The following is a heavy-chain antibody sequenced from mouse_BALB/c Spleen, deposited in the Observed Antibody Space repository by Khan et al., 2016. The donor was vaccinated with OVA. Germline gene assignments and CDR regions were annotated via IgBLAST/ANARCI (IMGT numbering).Heavy chain of an antibody. Sequence: VQLKQSGPELVKPGTSVKMSCKASGYTFTDYVISWVKQRTGQGLEWIGEIYPGSGSTYYNGKFKGKATLTADKSSNTAYMQLSSLTSEDSAFYFCARSYDGAWFAYWGQGTLVTVSA. CDR3: ARSYDGAWFAY. CDR1: GYTFTDYV. J-gene: IGHJ3*01. V-gene: IGHV1-77*01. CDR2: IYPGSGST. D-gene: IGHD1-1*01.